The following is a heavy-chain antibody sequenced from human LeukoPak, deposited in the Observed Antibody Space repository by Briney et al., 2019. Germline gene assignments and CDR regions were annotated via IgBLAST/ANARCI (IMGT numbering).Heavy chain of an antibody. V-gene: IGHV7-4-1*02. CDR3: ARVTDIAAAGTGGYYYYYGMDV. CDR1: GYTFTSYA. CDR2: INTNTGHP. D-gene: IGHD6-13*01. Sequence: ASVKVSCKASGYTFTSYAMKWVRQAPGQGLEWMGWINTNTGHPTYAQGFTGRFLFSLDTYVSTAYLQISSLKAEDTAVYYCARVTDIAAAGTGGYYYYYGMDVWGQGTTVTVSS. J-gene: IGHJ6*02.